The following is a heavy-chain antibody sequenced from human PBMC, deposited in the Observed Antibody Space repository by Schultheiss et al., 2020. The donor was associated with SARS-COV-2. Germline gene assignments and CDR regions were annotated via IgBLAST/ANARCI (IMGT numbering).Heavy chain of an antibody. CDR2: INHSGST. J-gene: IGHJ6*02. CDR1: GRSFSGYY. D-gene: IGHD3-22*01. CDR3: ARVSPGSSGYYEFYYYYGIDV. Sequence: SETLSLTCAVYGRSFSGYYWSWIRQPPGKGLEWIGEINHSGSTNYNPSLKSRVTISVDTSKNQFSLKLSYVTAADTAVYYCARVSPGSSGYYEFYYYYGIDVWGRGTTVTVSS. V-gene: IGHV4-34*01.